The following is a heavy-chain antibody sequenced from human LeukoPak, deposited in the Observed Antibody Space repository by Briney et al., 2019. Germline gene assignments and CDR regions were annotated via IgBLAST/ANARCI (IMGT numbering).Heavy chain of an antibody. CDR3: THCRGASDYFDAFDI. D-gene: IGHD5-12*01. V-gene: IGHV3-73*01. CDR2: IRSEANSYAT. Sequence: GGSLRLSCAASGFTFSGSAMHWVRQASGKGLEWVGRIRSEANSYATAYAASVRGRFTISRDDSKNTAYLQMNSLKTEDTAVYYCTHCRGASDYFDAFDIWGQGTMVTVSS. J-gene: IGHJ3*02. CDR1: GFTFSGSA.